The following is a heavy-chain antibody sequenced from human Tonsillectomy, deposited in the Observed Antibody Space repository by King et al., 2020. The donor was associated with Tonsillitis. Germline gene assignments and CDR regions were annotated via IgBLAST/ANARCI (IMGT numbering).Heavy chain of an antibody. V-gene: IGHV3-30*18. D-gene: IGHD6-13*01. Sequence: VQLVESGGGVVQPGRSLRLSCAASGFTFSNYGMHWVRQAPGKGLEWVAVISYDGSNKYYADSVKGRFTISRDNSKNTLYLQMNSLRAEDTAVYYCAKRIAAAGTWGYYYYYGMDVWGQGTTVTVSS. CDR3: AKRIAAAGTWGYYYYYGMDV. CDR1: GFTFSNYG. CDR2: ISYDGSNK. J-gene: IGHJ6*02.